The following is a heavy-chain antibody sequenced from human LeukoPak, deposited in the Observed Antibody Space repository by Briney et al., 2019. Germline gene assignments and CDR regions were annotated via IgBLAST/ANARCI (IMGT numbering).Heavy chain of an antibody. Sequence: SETLSLTCAVSDDSFSSHYWTWIRQPPGKGLEWIGYISYIGRTNYNPSLKSRVTISIDTSKNQFSLKLTSVTAADTAVYYCARHQDFWSGEKFMDVWGKGTTVTVSS. CDR2: ISYIGRT. CDR1: DDSFSSHY. V-gene: IGHV4-59*08. D-gene: IGHD3-3*01. CDR3: ARHQDFWSGEKFMDV. J-gene: IGHJ6*03.